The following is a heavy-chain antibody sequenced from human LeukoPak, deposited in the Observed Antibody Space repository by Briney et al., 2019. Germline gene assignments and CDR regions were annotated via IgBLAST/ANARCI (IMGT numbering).Heavy chain of an antibody. V-gene: IGHV3-30*04. D-gene: IGHD5-18*01. CDR2: ISYDGSNK. CDR1: GFTFSSYA. CDR3: AREVIQLLFDY. Sequence: SGGSLRLSCAASGFTFSSYAMHWVRQAPGKGLEWVAVISYDGSNKYYADSVKGRFTISRDNSKNTLYLQMNSLRAEDTAVYYCAREVIQLLFDYWGQGTLVTVSS. J-gene: IGHJ4*02.